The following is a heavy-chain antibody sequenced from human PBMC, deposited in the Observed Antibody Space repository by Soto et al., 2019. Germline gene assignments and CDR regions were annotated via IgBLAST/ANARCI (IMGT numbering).Heavy chain of an antibody. CDR3: ARDEVRVRGYSGYAVTDAFDI. J-gene: IGHJ3*02. Sequence: GGSLRLSCAASGFTFSSYAMHWVRQAPGKGLEWVAVISYDGSNKYYADSVKGRFTISRENSKNTLYLQMNSLRAEDTAVYYCARDEVRVRGYSGYAVTDAFDIWGQGTMVTVSS. CDR2: ISYDGSNK. CDR1: GFTFSSYA. V-gene: IGHV3-30-3*01. D-gene: IGHD5-12*01.